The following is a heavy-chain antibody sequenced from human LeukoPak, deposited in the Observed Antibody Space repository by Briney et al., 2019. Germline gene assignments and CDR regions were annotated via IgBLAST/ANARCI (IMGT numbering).Heavy chain of an antibody. J-gene: IGHJ4*02. CDR2: IYTSGST. V-gene: IGHV4-4*07. CDR1: GGSISNYF. Sequence: SETLSLTCTVSGGSISNYFWSRIRQPAGKGLEWIGRIYTSGSTNYNPSLESRVTLSGDTSKNQFSLKLSSVTAADTAVYYCARLPAAARYFDYWGQGTLVTVSS. D-gene: IGHD2-2*01. CDR3: ARLPAAARYFDY.